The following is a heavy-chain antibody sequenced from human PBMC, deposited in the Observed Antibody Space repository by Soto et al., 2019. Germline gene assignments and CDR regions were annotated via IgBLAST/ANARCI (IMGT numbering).Heavy chain of an antibody. V-gene: IGHV3-53*02. CDR3: ARPYDSTFPSAMDV. J-gene: IGHJ6*02. Sequence: EVQLVETGGGLIQPGGSLRISCAVSGFTVSSNYMSWVRQAPGKGLEWVSILYRGGSTFYADSVKGRFTISRDNSLNTLYLQMNSLRAEDTAVYYCARPYDSTFPSAMDVWGQGTTVTVS. CDR2: LYRGGST. CDR1: GFTVSSNY. D-gene: IGHD3-16*01.